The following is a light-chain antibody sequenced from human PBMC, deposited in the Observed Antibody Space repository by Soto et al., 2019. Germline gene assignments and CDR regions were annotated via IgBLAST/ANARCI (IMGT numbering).Light chain of an antibody. CDR1: SSDVGGYNY. J-gene: IGLJ1*01. V-gene: IGLV2-14*01. Sequence: QSLLTQPASVSGFAGQSITICCPGTSSDVGGYNYVSCYQQHPGKAPKLMIYDVSNRPSGVSNRFSGSKSGNTASLTISGLQAEDEADYYCSSYTSSSTYVFGTGTKVTVL. CDR2: DVS. CDR3: SSYTSSSTYV.